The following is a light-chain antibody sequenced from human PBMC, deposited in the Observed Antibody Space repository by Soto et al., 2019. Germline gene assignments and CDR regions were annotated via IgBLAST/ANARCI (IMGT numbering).Light chain of an antibody. CDR1: QSVSSH. CDR2: GAS. CDR3: HQYKDWGGT. J-gene: IGKJ1*01. Sequence: EIVMTQSPATLSVSPGDRATLSCGASQSVSSHLAWYQQKPGQAPRLLIFGASTRATGVPVRFIGSGSGTEFTLTISSLEFEDFAVYYCHQYKDWGGTFGQGTKVEIK. V-gene: IGKV3D-15*01.